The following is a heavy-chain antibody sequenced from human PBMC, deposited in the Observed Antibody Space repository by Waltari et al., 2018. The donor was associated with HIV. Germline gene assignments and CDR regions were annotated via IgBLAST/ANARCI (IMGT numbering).Heavy chain of an antibody. CDR2: VKYEGQR. CDR1: NASFDTYY. J-gene: IGHJ6*02. Sequence: QVQLKQWGAGLVNPSATLSVTCAVYNASFDTYYWNWVRQAPGKGLEWIGKVKYEGQRIYTPSLESRASAFLDASRRQFSLRLTSATAADTAVYFGVRGPNWQLGGLDVWGRGTTVIVSS. D-gene: IGHD1-1*01. V-gene: IGHV4-34*02. CDR3: VRGPNWQLGGLDV.